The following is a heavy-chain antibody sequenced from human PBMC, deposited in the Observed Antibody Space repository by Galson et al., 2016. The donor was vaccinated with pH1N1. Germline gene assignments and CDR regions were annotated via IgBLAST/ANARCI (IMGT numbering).Heavy chain of an antibody. Sequence: SLRLSCAASGFTFNKYAMTWVRQAPGKGLEWVSAISGSGRDTYYADSVKGRFTIPRDNSKDTVYLQMNSLTVEDTAIYYCAKVPRRGFNAYGFDYWGQGTLVTVSS. V-gene: IGHV3-23*01. CDR2: ISGSGRDT. J-gene: IGHJ4*02. CDR1: GFTFNKYA. CDR3: AKVPRRGFNAYGFDY. D-gene: IGHD5-12*01.